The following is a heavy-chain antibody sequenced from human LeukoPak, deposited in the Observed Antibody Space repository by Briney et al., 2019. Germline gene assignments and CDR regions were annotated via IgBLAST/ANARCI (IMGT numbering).Heavy chain of an antibody. CDR1: GYTFTSYY. CDR2: INPSGGST. Sequence: ASVKVSCKASGYTFTSYYMHWVRQAPGQGLEWMGIINPSGGSTTYAQKFQGRVTITADKSTSTAYMELSSLRSEDTAVYYCATGGAEMATISAFDIWGQETMVTVSS. V-gene: IGHV1-46*01. CDR3: ATGGAEMATISAFDI. J-gene: IGHJ3*02. D-gene: IGHD5-24*01.